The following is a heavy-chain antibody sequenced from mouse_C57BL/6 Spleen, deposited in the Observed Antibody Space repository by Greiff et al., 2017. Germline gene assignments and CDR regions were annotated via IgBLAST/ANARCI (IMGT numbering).Heavy chain of an antibody. D-gene: IGHD3-2*02. CDR3: VREDSSGYNAMDY. Sequence: VQLVESGGGLVQPKGSLKLSCAASGFSFNTYAMNWVRQAPGKGLEWVARIRSKSNNYATYYADSVKDRFTISRDDSESMLYLQMNNLKTEDTAMYYCVREDSSGYNAMDYWGQGTSVTVSS. CDR1: GFSFNTYA. CDR2: IRSKSNNYAT. V-gene: IGHV10-1*01. J-gene: IGHJ4*01.